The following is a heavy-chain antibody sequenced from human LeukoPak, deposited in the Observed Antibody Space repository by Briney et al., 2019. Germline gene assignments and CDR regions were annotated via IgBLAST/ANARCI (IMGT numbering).Heavy chain of an antibody. D-gene: IGHD6-19*01. CDR2: INHSGST. CDR3: ARHAKWLVRKGYYYYMDV. Sequence: PSETLSLTCAVYGGSFSGYYWSWLRQPPGKGLEWIGEINHSGSTNYNPSLKSRVTISVDTSKSQFSLKLSSVTAADTAVYYCARHAKWLVRKGYYYYMDVWGKGTTVTISS. J-gene: IGHJ6*03. CDR1: GGSFSGYY. V-gene: IGHV4-34*01.